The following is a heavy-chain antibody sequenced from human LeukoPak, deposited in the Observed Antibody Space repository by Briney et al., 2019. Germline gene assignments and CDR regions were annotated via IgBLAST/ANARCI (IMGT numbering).Heavy chain of an antibody. CDR1: GYTFTSYD. CDR3: ARVPNYYDSSGYDYYYYGMDV. V-gene: IGHV1-8*01. CDR2: MNPNSGNT. D-gene: IGHD3-22*01. J-gene: IGHJ6*02. Sequence: ASVKVSCKASGYTFTSYDINWVRQATGQGLEWMGWMNPNSGNTGYAQKFQGRVTMTRITSISTAYMELSSLRSEDTAVYYCARVPNYYDSSGYDYYYYGMDVWGQGTTVTVSS.